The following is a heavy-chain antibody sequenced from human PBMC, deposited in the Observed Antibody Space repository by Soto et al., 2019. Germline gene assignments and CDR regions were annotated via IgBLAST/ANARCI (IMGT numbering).Heavy chain of an antibody. V-gene: IGHV4-39*07. D-gene: IGHD3-10*01. CDR3: ARRGYGPGFPYYYGMDV. CDR2: IYYSGNT. Sequence: SETLSLTCTVSGGSISSSTYYWGWMRQPPGKGLEWIGYIYYSGNTYYNPSLKSRVTMSVDTPKNQFSLKLSSVTAADTAVYYCARRGYGPGFPYYYGMDVWGQGTTVTVSS. J-gene: IGHJ6*02. CDR1: GGSISSSTYY.